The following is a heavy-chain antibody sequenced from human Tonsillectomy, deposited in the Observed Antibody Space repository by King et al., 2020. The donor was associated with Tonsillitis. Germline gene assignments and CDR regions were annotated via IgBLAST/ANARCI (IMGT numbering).Heavy chain of an antibody. CDR3: ARSPIGSGYYYFDY. D-gene: IGHD3-22*01. Sequence: TLKESGPTLVKPTQTLTLTCTFSGFSLNTGGVGVGWVRQPPGKALEWLALIYWDDDKRYSPSLKSRLTITKDTSKNQVVLTVTKMDTVDTATYYCARSPIGSGYYYFDYWGQGTLVTVSS. CDR1: GFSLNTGGVG. CDR2: IYWDDDK. J-gene: IGHJ4*02. V-gene: IGHV2-5*02.